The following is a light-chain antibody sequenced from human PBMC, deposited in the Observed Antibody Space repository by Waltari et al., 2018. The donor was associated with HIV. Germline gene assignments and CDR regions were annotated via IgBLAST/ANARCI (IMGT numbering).Light chain of an antibody. CDR2: EVT. Sequence: QSALTQTPSVPVSLGQSVPISCTGPSSDIGAYHRVSWYQLCTGTAPKLRIYEVTHRPSWVPVRFSGSKSGKTAALTISGLQADDEADYYCSSYTTSSTGVFGGGTKLTVL. CDR1: SSDIGAYHR. V-gene: IGLV2-18*02. CDR3: SSYTTSSTGV. J-gene: IGLJ3*02.